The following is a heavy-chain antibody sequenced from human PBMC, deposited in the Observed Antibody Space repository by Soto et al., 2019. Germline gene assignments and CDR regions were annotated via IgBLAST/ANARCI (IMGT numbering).Heavy chain of an antibody. CDR3: AVYYYDSSNYYYYGMDV. D-gene: IGHD3-22*01. V-gene: IGHV1-69*13. CDR2: IIPIFGTA. CDR1: GGTYSSYA. J-gene: IGHJ6*02. Sequence: SVKVSCTDSGGTYSSYAISWVRQAPGQGLEWMGGIIPIFGTANYAQKFQGRVTITADESTSTAYMELSSLRSEDTAVYYCAVYYYDSSNYYYYGMDVWGQGTTVTVSS.